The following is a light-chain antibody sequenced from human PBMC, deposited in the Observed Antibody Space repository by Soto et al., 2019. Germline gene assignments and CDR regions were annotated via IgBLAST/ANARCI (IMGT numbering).Light chain of an antibody. J-gene: IGKJ2*01. CDR2: GAS. CDR3: QHYVNSPPYT. V-gene: IGKV3-20*01. Sequence: EIVFTQSPGTLSLSPGERATLSCRASQSVSNNYLAWYQQKPGQAPRLLIYGASTRASDIEGRFSGSGSGTDFTLTISRLEPEDFAVYYRQHYVNSPPYTFVQGTKVDIK. CDR1: QSVSNNY.